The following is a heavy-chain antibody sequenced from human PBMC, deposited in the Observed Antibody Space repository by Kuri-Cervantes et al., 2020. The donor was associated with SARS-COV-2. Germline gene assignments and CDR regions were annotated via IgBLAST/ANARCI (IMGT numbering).Heavy chain of an antibody. J-gene: IGHJ4*02. Sequence: GSLRLSCTVSGGSISSSSYYWGWIRQPPGKGLEWIGEINHSGSTNYNPSLRSRITISVDTSKNQFSLKLSSVTAADTAVYYCATRPVESGSSTFDYWGQGTLVTVSS. CDR3: ATRPVESGSSTFDY. D-gene: IGHD2-15*01. CDR1: GGSISSSSYY. CDR2: INHSGST. V-gene: IGHV4-39*01.